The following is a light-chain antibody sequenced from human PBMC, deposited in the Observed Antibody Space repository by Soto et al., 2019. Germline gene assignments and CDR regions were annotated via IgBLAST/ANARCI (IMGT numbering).Light chain of an antibody. CDR1: QGITSY. J-gene: IGKJ4*01. CDR2: AAS. V-gene: IGKV1-9*01. Sequence: DIQMTQSPSSLSASVGDRITIACRASQGITSYLACYQRKPGRVPKLLIYAASTGQSGVPSRSIGSGSGKEFTLTISSLQPEDFEIYYCQRLNSYPRSFGGGTKV. CDR3: QRLNSYPRS.